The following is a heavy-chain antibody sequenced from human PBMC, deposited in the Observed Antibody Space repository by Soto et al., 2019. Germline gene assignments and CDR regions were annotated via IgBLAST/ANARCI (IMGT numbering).Heavy chain of an antibody. D-gene: IGHD1-26*01. J-gene: IGHJ4*02. CDR2: ISGSGGST. V-gene: IGHV3-23*01. CDR3: AKGTMSEWELPHNTYYFDY. Sequence: EVQLLESGGGLVQPGGSLRLSCAASGFTFSSYAMSWVRQAPGKGLEWVSAISGSGGSTYYADSVKGRFTISRDNSKNTLYLQMNSLRAEDTAVYYCAKGTMSEWELPHNTYYFDYWGQGTLVTVSS. CDR1: GFTFSSYA.